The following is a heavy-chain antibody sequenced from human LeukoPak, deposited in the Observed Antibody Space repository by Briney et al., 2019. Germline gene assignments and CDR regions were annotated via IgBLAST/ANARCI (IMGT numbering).Heavy chain of an antibody. J-gene: IGHJ6*03. V-gene: IGHV4-34*01. D-gene: IGHD2-8*02. Sequence: SETLSLTCAVYGGSFMNYYWSWIRQPPGKGLEWIGEVDHSGDTNYNPPLKSRVTMSVDMSKNQFSLKLISVTAADTAVYYCARRYCSGSVCYHYYYYMDVWGEGTTVTVSS. CDR1: GGSFMNYY. CDR2: VDHSGDT. CDR3: ARRYCSGSVCYHYYYYMDV.